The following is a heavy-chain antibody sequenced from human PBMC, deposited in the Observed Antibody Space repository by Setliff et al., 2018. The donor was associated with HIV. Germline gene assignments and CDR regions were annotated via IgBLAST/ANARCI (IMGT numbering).Heavy chain of an antibody. CDR1: GFSFSSYW. CDR2: ISADGSDT. CDR3: SLGYCSGGSCYSDPEVAFDI. Sequence: PGGSLRLSCATSGFSFSSYWMNWVRQAPGKGLVWVSRISADGSDTSYADSVKGRFTISRDNAMNTAYLQMNSLRGEDTALYYCSLGYCSGGSCYSDPEVAFDIWGQGTMVTVSS. D-gene: IGHD2-15*01. J-gene: IGHJ3*02. V-gene: IGHV3-74*01.